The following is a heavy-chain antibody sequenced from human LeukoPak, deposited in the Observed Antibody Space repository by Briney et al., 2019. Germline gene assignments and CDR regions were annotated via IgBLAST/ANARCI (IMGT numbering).Heavy chain of an antibody. Sequence: PGGSLRLSCAVSGFTFSSYWMSWVRQAPGKGLEWVSAISGSGGSTYYADSVKGRFTISRDNSKNTLYLQMNSLRAEDTAVYYCAKDRADRTVTMEGDYWYFDLWGRGTLVTVSS. V-gene: IGHV3-23*01. CDR1: GFTFSSYW. CDR2: ISGSGGST. J-gene: IGHJ2*01. D-gene: IGHD4-17*01. CDR3: AKDRADRTVTMEGDYWYFDL.